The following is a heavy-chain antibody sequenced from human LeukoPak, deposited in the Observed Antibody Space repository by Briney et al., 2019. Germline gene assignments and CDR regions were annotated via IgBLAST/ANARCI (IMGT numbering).Heavy chain of an antibody. D-gene: IGHD2-2*01. CDR2: IYYSGTT. CDR3: ASHAVVVPASP. Sequence: PSETLSLTCTVSGGSIRSSSYDWGWVRQPGGKGLEWIGSIYYSGTTYYNPSLKSRVTTSVDTSNNQFSLLLSSVTAADTAVYYCASHAVVVPASPWGQGTLVTVSS. V-gene: IGHV4-39*01. J-gene: IGHJ5*02. CDR1: GGSIRSSSYD.